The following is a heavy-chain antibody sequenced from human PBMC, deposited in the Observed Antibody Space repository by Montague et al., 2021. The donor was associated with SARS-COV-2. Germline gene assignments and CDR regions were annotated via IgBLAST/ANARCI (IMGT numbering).Heavy chain of an antibody. CDR2: ISYDGSNK. CDR3: ARAKGGSYYSGMDV. V-gene: IGHV3-30-3*01. Sequence: SLRLSCAASGFTFSSYAMHWVRQAPGKGLGWVAVISYDGSNKYYADSMKGRFTISRDNSKNTLYLQMNSLRAEDTAVYYCARAKGGSYYSGMDVWGQGTTVTVSS. D-gene: IGHD1-26*01. J-gene: IGHJ6*02. CDR1: GFTFSSYA.